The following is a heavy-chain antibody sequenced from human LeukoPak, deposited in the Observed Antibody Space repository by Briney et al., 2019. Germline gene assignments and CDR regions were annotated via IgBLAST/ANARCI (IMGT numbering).Heavy chain of an antibody. CDR3: AREATSSWSIGGSDY. CDR2: INHSGST. CDR1: GYSISSGYY. Sequence: SETLSLTCTVSGYSISSGYYWGWIRQPPGKGLEWIGSINHSGSTYYNPSLKSRVTISVDTSKNQFSLKLSSVTAADTAVYYCAREATSSWSIGGSDYWGQGTLVTVSS. D-gene: IGHD6-13*01. J-gene: IGHJ4*02. V-gene: IGHV4-38-2*02.